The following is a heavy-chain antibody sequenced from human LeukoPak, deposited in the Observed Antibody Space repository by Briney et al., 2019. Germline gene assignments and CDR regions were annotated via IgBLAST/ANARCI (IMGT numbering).Heavy chain of an antibody. CDR1: SGSIDNEH. V-gene: IGHV4-59*12. J-gene: IGHJ4*02. CDR2: TLYGGSN. D-gene: IGHD3-3*01. Sequence: SETLSLTCSVSSGSIDNEHWCWVRQPPGKGLEWIVHTLYGGSNKFNPSLKSRVTISVDRSKNQFSLTLISVTAADTAVYYCVSLLFGGAGRGNWGQGSLVTVSS. CDR3: VSLLFGGAGRGN.